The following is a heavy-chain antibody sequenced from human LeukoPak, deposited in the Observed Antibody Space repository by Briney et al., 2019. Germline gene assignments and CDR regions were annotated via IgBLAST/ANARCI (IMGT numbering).Heavy chain of an antibody. Sequence: SETLSLTCTVSGGSVSSGSYYWSWIRQPPGKGLEWIGYIYYSGSTNYNPSLKSRVTISVDTSKNQFSLKLSSVTAADTAVYYCARDSALTYYYDSSSPYDAFDIWGQGTMVTVSS. D-gene: IGHD3-22*01. CDR1: GGSVSSGSYY. CDR2: IYYSGST. CDR3: ARDSALTYYYDSSSPYDAFDI. J-gene: IGHJ3*02. V-gene: IGHV4-61*01.